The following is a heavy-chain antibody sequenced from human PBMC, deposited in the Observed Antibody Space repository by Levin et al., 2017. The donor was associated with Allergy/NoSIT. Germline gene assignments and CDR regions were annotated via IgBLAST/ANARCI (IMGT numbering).Heavy chain of an antibody. J-gene: IGHJ4*02. CDR1: GGSISSYY. CDR2: IYYSGST. CDR3: ARDGDGYNEGYFDY. D-gene: IGHD5-24*01. V-gene: IGHV4-59*01. Sequence: PSETLSLTCTVSGGSISSYYWSWIRQPPGKGLEWIGYIYYSGSTNYNPSLKSRVTISVDTSKNQFSLKLSSVTAADTAVYYCARDGDGYNEGYFDYWGQGTLVTVSS.